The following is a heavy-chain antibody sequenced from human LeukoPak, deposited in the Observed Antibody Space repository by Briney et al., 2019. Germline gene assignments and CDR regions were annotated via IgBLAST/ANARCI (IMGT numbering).Heavy chain of an antibody. V-gene: IGHV3-73*01. CDR1: GFTFCGSA. CDR2: IRSKANSYAT. CDR3: TRPRIAVAGALAGRNYYYMDV. D-gene: IGHD6-19*01. J-gene: IGHJ6*03. Sequence: GGSLRLSCAASGFTFCGSAMHWVRQASGKGLEWVGRIRSKANSYATAYAASVKGRFTISRDDSKNTAYLQMNSLKTEDTAVYYCTRPRIAVAGALAGRNYYYMDVWGKGTTVTVSS.